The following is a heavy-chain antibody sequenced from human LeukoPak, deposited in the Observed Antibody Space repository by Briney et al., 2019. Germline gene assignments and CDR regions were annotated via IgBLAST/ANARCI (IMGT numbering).Heavy chain of an antibody. J-gene: IGHJ4*02. V-gene: IGHV4-4*07. Sequence: SETLSLTCTVSGGSISSYYWSWIRQPAGKGLEWIGRIYTSGSTNYNPSLKSRVTMSVDTSKNQFSLRLSSVTAADTAVYYCASSPGEYGSGSHLLYYFDYWGQGTLVTVSS. D-gene: IGHD3-10*01. CDR3: ASSPGEYGSGSHLLYYFDY. CDR2: IYTSGST. CDR1: GGSISSYY.